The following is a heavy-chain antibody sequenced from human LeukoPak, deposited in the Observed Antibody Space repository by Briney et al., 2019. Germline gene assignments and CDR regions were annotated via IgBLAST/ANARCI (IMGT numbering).Heavy chain of an antibody. D-gene: IGHD4-17*01. V-gene: IGHV4-59*08. CDR1: GGSIIGHY. CDR2: IYHSGST. CDR3: ARHLWGYGDYVTYYYYYGMDV. Sequence: SETLSLTCSVSGGSIIGHYWSWIRQPPGKGLEWLGYIYHSGSTKYNPSLESRVTISVDTSKNQFSLKLSSVTAADTAVYYCARHLWGYGDYVTYYYYYGMDVWGQGTTVTASS. J-gene: IGHJ6*02.